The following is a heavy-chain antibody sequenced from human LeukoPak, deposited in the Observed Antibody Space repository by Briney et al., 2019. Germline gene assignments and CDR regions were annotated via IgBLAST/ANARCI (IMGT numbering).Heavy chain of an antibody. CDR2: INSDDDST. D-gene: IGHD1/OR15-1a*01. CDR3: VKDRGGITRDFDY. J-gene: IGHJ4*02. Sequence: GGSLRLSCSASGFTFSSYAMHWVRQAPGKGLEYVSGINSDDDSTSYADSLKDRFTIFRDNSKNTLYLQMNSLKTEDTAVYYCVKDRGGITRDFDYWGQGTLVTVSS. CDR1: GFTFSSYA. V-gene: IGHV3-64D*06.